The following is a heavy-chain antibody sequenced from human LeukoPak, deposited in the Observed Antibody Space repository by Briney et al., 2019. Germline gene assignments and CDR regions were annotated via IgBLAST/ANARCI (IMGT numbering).Heavy chain of an antibody. CDR3: AKSDPLYDSSGYYFPSDY. J-gene: IGHJ4*02. CDR2: ISYDGSNK. CDR1: GFTFSSYG. V-gene: IGHV3-30*18. D-gene: IGHD3-22*01. Sequence: SGGSLRLSCAASGFTFSSYGMHWVRQAPGKGLGWVAVISYDGSNKYYADSVKGRFTISRDNSKNTLYLQMNSLRGEDTAVYYCAKSDPLYDSSGYYFPSDYWGQGTLVTVSS.